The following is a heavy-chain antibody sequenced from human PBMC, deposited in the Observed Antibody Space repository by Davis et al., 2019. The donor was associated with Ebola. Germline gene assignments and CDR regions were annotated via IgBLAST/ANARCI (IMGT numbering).Heavy chain of an antibody. J-gene: IGHJ3*02. D-gene: IGHD3-10*01. CDR2: IYYSGIT. V-gene: IGHV4-39*07. Sequence: SETLSLTCTVSGGSIISSSSYWGWIRQPPRKGLEWIGSIYYSGITYYNPSLKSRVTISVDTSKNQFSLKLSSVTAADTAVYYCARLGGLGWFGELVAFDIWGQGTMVTVSS. CDR3: ARLGGLGWFGELVAFDI. CDR1: GGSIISSSSY.